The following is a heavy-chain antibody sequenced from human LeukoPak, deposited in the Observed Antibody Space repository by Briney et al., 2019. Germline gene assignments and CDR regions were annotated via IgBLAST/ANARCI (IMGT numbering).Heavy chain of an antibody. CDR2: MNPNSGNT. CDR1: GYTFTSYD. Sequence: GASVKVSCKASGYTFTSYDINWVRQATGQGLEWMGWMNPNSGNTGYAQKFQGRVTMTRNTSISTAYMELSSLRSEDTAVYYCARTLGYCSGGSCYSSDAFDIWGQGTMVTVSS. D-gene: IGHD2-15*01. V-gene: IGHV1-8*02. J-gene: IGHJ3*02. CDR3: ARTLGYCSGGSCYSSDAFDI.